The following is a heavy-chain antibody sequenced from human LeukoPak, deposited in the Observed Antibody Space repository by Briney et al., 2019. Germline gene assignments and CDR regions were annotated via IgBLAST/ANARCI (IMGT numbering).Heavy chain of an antibody. D-gene: IGHD2-15*01. V-gene: IGHV3-30*02. CDR1: GFAFSSYG. Sequence: GGSLRLSCAASGFAFSSYGMHWVRQAPGKGLEWVAYIQYDGSNEQYADSVKGRFSISRDNAKNSLYLQMNSLRAEDTALYFCAKDRGGGSQLGDAFDVWGQGTMVSVSS. CDR3: AKDRGGGSQLGDAFDV. J-gene: IGHJ3*01. CDR2: IQYDGSNE.